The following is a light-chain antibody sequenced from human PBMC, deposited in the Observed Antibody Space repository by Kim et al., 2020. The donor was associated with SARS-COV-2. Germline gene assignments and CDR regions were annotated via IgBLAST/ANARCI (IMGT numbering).Light chain of an antibody. V-gene: IGLV6-57*01. CDR3: QSYGGSNSVV. CDR2: DDN. Sequence: KTVTTSCTRNSGSIAGNYVQWYQQRPGSSPTTVIYDDNQRPSGVPDRFSGSIDSSSNSASLTISGLRTEDEADYYCQSYGGSNSVVFGGGTQLTVL. J-gene: IGLJ2*01. CDR1: SGSIAGNY.